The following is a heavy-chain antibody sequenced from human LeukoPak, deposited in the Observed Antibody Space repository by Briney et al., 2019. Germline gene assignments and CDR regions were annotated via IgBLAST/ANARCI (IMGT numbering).Heavy chain of an antibody. CDR2: VHPNSGNT. Sequence: ASVKVSCKTSGYPFTTYEINWVRQAAGQGLEWMGWVHPNSGNTAYAQKFQGRVTMTRDTSISTTYMELSGLRSDDAAVYFCARGPRNDPWGQGALVTVSS. D-gene: IGHD1-14*01. V-gene: IGHV1-8*01. J-gene: IGHJ5*02. CDR1: GYPFTTYE. CDR3: ARGPRNDP.